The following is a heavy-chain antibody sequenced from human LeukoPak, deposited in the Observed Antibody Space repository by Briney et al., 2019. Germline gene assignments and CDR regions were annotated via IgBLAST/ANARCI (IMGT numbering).Heavy chain of an antibody. CDR3: VRHTGPDTMMVVVSPVGWFDP. V-gene: IGHV4-39*01. Sequence: PSETLSLTCTVSGGSITNRTDHWAWIRQPPGKGLEWIGSIYHSGRTYYNPSLKSRVTISVDTSKRQFSLKLSSVTAADTSVYYCVRHTGPDTMMVVVSPVGWFDPWGQGTQVTVSS. CDR2: IYHSGRT. CDR1: GGSITNRTDH. D-gene: IGHD3-22*01. J-gene: IGHJ5*02.